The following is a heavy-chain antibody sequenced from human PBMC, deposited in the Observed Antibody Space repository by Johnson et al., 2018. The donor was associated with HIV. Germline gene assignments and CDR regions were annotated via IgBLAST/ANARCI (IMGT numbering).Heavy chain of an antibody. CDR3: ARGGAYCGGDCNAFDI. Sequence: EVQLVESGGTLVQPEESLRLSCAASGFTFSSYDMHWVRQATGKGLEWVSTIGTAGDTYYPGSVKGRFTVSREDAKNSLYLQMNSLRAEDTAVYYCARGGAYCGGDCNAFDIWGQGTMVTVSS. D-gene: IGHD2-21*02. CDR2: IGTAGDT. V-gene: IGHV3-13*01. CDR1: GFTFSSYD. J-gene: IGHJ3*02.